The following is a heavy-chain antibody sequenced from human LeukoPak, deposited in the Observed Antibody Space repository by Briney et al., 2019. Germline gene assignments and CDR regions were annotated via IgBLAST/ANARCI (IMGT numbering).Heavy chain of an antibody. CDR1: GFTFSSYG. CDR2: IWYDGSNK. Sequence: GRSLRLSCAASGFTFSSYGMHWVRQAPGKGLEWVAVIWYDGSNKYYADSVKGRFTISRDNAKNSLYLQMNSLRAEDTAVYYCARSIRFLEWITNNYFDYWGQGTLVTVSS. CDR3: ARSIRFLEWITNNYFDY. D-gene: IGHD3-3*01. V-gene: IGHV3-33*01. J-gene: IGHJ4*02.